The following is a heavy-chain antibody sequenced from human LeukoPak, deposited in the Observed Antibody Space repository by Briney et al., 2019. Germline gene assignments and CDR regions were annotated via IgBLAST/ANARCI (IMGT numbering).Heavy chain of an antibody. Sequence: GGSLRLSCAASAFTFSRYGMHWVRQAPGKGLEWVATIWYDGSNKFYADSVKGRFTISRDNAKNSLYLQMNSLRAEDTAVYYCARYREAVAGTDFDYWGQGTLVTVSS. J-gene: IGHJ4*02. CDR2: IWYDGSNK. D-gene: IGHD6-19*01. CDR3: ARYREAVAGTDFDY. CDR1: AFTFSRYG. V-gene: IGHV3-33*01.